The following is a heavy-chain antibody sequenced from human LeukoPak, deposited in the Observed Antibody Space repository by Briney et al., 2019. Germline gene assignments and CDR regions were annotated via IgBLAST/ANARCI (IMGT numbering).Heavy chain of an antibody. CDR2: MNPNSGNT. CDR3: TRGSQNCASASCYNF. D-gene: IGHD2-2*02. J-gene: IGHJ4*02. Sequence: GASVKVSCEASGYTFTSYDINWVRQAAGQGLEWMGWMNPNSGNTGYAQKFQGRVTMTRSTSISTAYMELGSLTSEDTAVYCCTRGSQNCASASCYNFWGQGTLVTVSS. CDR1: GYTFTSYD. V-gene: IGHV1-8*01.